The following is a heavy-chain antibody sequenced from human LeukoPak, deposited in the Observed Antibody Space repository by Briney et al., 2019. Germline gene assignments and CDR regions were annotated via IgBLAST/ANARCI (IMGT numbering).Heavy chain of an antibody. J-gene: IGHJ4*02. CDR3: ANGGAYCGADCYLPAFDY. Sequence: SETLSLTCTVSGGSISTPGYYWSWIRQHPEKGLEWIGYIYYSGSTYYDPSLRSRVTISVDTSKNQFSLKLSSVTAAGTAVYYCANGGAYCGADCYLPAFDYWGQGTLVTVSS. V-gene: IGHV4-31*03. D-gene: IGHD2-21*02. CDR1: GGSISTPGYY. CDR2: IYYSGST.